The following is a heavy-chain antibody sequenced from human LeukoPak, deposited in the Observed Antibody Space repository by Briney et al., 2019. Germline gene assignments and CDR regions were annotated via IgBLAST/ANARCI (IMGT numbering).Heavy chain of an antibody. CDR2: ITTSGRST. V-gene: IGHV3-11*01. Sequence: AGGSLRLSCAASGFAFSDYDMAWIRQAPGKGPEWVSYITTSGRSTLYADSVKGRFTISRDKVKNSLYLQMNSLRADDTAVYYCAKDLHGKGGRITIFGVVIFVGSIAAFDYWGQGTLVTVSS. D-gene: IGHD3-3*01. J-gene: IGHJ4*02. CDR1: GFAFSDYD. CDR3: AKDLHGKGGRITIFGVVIFVGSIAAFDY.